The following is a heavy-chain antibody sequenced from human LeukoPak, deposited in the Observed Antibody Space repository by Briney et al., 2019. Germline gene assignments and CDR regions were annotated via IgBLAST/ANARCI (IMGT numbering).Heavy chain of an antibody. CDR2: ITPISGGT. CDR1: GYTFAAYY. J-gene: IGHJ4*02. D-gene: IGHD1-26*01. CDR3: AKAISGTYNYFDY. Sequence: ASVKVSCKTSGYTFAAYYIHWVRQAPGQGLEWMGWITPISGGTNNAQKFQGRVTMTRDTSISTAYMELSILRSDDTAVYYCAKAISGTYNYFDYWDQGTLVTVSS. V-gene: IGHV1-2*02.